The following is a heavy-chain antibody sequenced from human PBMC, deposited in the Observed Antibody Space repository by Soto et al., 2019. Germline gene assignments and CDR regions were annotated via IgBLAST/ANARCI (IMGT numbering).Heavy chain of an antibody. V-gene: IGHV1-69*01. Sequence: QAHLVQSGPEVKRPGSSVKVSCKDSGGLFSSFAISWVRQAPGQGLEWLGGIIPVFGTTNYAEKFQGRVTITADESTNTAYMELSSLRSGDTAMYYCARGGGPYVWFNEFWGQGTLVTVSS. J-gene: IGHJ4*02. CDR1: GGLFSSFA. CDR2: IIPVFGTT. CDR3: ARGGGPYVWFNEF. D-gene: IGHD3-16*01.